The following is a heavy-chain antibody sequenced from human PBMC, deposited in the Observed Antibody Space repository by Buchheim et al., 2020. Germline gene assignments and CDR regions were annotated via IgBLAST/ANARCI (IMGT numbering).Heavy chain of an antibody. CDR2: ISSSGSTI. V-gene: IGHV3-48*03. CDR3: ARTDSSGWYDMDV. Sequence: EVQLVESGGGLVQPGGSLRLSCVASGFTFSSYDMNWVRQAPGKGLEWISYISSSGSTIYYADSVKGRFTISRDNAKNSLYLQMNSLRAEDTAVYYCARTDSSGWYDMDVWGQRTT. D-gene: IGHD6-19*01. CDR1: GFTFSSYD. J-gene: IGHJ6*02.